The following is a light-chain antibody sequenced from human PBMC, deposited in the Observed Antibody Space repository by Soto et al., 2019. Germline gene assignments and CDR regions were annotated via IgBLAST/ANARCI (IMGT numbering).Light chain of an antibody. CDR2: GAS. Sequence: EIVMTQSPATLSLSTEERATLSCRASQSVSSNLAWYQQKPGQAPRLLIYGASTWATGIPARFSGSGSGTEFTLTISSLQSEDFAVYYCQQYNNWPRTFGQGTNVDNK. CDR1: QSVSSN. V-gene: IGKV3D-15*01. CDR3: QQYNNWPRT. J-gene: IGKJ1*01.